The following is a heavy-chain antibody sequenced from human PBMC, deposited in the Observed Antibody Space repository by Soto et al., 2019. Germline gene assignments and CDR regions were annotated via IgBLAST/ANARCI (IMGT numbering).Heavy chain of an antibody. D-gene: IGHD6-6*01. V-gene: IGHV3-23*01. J-gene: IGHJ4*02. Sequence: LRLSCAASGLNFSILAMSWVRRAPGKGLEWVSTTGYSRLTTYYADSVKGRFTVSRDNSKNTLDLQMSSLRAEDTAVYYCATVHSTSRSSDYWGQGTLVTVSS. CDR1: GLNFSILA. CDR3: ATVHSTSRSSDY. CDR2: TGYSRLTT.